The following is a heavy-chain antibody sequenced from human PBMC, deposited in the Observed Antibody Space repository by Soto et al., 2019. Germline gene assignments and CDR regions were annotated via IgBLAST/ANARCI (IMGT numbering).Heavy chain of an antibody. V-gene: IGHV3-23*01. Sequence: GGSLRLSCASSGGTFSSYAMSWVRQAPGKGLEWVSSLSGSGGSTYYADSVKGRFTISRDNSKNTLYLQMNSLRAEDTAVYYCAKTGVEYSGDYEPVYFQHWGQGTLVTVSS. CDR2: LSGSGGST. CDR1: GGTFSSYA. J-gene: IGHJ1*01. CDR3: AKTGVEYSGDYEPVYFQH. D-gene: IGHD4-17*01.